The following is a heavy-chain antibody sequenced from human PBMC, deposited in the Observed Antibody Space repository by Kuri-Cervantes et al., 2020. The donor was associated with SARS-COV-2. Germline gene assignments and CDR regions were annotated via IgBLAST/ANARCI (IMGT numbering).Heavy chain of an antibody. CDR3: ARDGTDYGDYGPYYYYGMDV. Sequence: GGSLRLSCAASGFTVSSNYMSWVRQAPGKGLEWVSVIYSGGSTYYADSVKGRFAISRDNSKNTLYLQMNSLRAEDTAVYYCARDGTDYGDYGPYYYYGMDVWGQGTTVTVSS. D-gene: IGHD4-17*01. J-gene: IGHJ6*02. V-gene: IGHV3-53*01. CDR2: IYSGGST. CDR1: GFTVSSNY.